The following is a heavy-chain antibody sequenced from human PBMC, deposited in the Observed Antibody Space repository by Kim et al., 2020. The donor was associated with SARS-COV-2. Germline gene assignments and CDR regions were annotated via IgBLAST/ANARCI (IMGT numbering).Heavy chain of an antibody. CDR2: INHRGST. Sequence: SETLSLTCAVYGGSFRGYYWSGIRQPPGKGLEWIGEINHRGSTNYNPSRKSRVTITVDTPKNQYSLKLSSVTAADTAVYYCASRYCSSTSCYHAQQSIAAAGTSWGQGTLVTVSS. D-gene: IGHD2-2*01. J-gene: IGHJ4*02. CDR1: GGSFRGYY. CDR3: ASRYCSSTSCYHAQQSIAAAGTS. V-gene: IGHV4-34*01.